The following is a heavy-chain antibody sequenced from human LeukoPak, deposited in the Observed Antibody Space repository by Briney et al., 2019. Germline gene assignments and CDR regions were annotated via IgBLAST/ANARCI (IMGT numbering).Heavy chain of an antibody. J-gene: IGHJ4*02. CDR1: SVSIGSFF. CDR3: ARDLELERNRWNYFES. D-gene: IGHD1-1*01. Sequence: SETLSLTCSVSSVSIGSFFWSWIRQPPGKGLEWIGSIHYSGDTKYNPSLKSRVSLPVDTSKQQFSLRLSSVTAADTAVYYCARDLELERNRWNYFESWGQGTLVTVSS. CDR2: IHYSGDT. V-gene: IGHV4-59*01.